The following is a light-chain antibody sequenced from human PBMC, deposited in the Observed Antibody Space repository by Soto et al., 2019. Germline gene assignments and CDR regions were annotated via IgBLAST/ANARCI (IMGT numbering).Light chain of an antibody. CDR2: WTS. J-gene: IGKJ3*01. CDR3: QQFYRSPFT. Sequence: IVMTQSPDSLAVSLGERATINCRSSQPILYRPNNRSYLAWYQQKSGQPPKLLISWTSIRESGVPDRFSGSGSGTDFTLTISSLQAEDAAVYYCQQFYRSPFTFGPGTSVDVK. CDR1: QPILYRPNNRSY. V-gene: IGKV4-1*01.